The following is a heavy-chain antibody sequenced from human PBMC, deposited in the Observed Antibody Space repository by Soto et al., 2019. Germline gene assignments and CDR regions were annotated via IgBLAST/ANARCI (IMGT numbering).Heavy chain of an antibody. V-gene: IGHV3-30-3*01. CDR2: ISYDGSNK. CDR1: GFTFSSYA. J-gene: IGHJ4*02. CDR3: ARTGIPVAGTPYYFDY. D-gene: IGHD6-19*01. Sequence: QVQLVESGGGVVQPGRSLRLSCAASGFTFSSYAMHWVRQAPGKGLEWVAVISYDGSNKYYADSVNGRFTISRDNSKNTLYLQMNSLRAEDTAVYYCARTGIPVAGTPYYFDYWGQGTLVTVSS.